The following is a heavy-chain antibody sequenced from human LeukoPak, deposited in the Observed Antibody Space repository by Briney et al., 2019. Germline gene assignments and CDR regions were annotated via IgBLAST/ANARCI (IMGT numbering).Heavy chain of an antibody. CDR1: GFNFSLYG. D-gene: IGHD3-22*01. CDR2: ISWDGSIK. J-gene: IGHJ4*02. Sequence: HPGRSLRLSCAASGFNFSLYGMHWVRQAPGKGLEWMAVISWDGSIKYYADSVKGRFTISRDNSKNTLYLQMNSLRAEDTAVYYCANYYDSSGLDYWGQGTLVTVSS. V-gene: IGHV3-30*18. CDR3: ANYYDSSGLDY.